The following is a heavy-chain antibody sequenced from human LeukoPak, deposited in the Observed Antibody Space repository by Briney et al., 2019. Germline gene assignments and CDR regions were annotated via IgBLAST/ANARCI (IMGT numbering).Heavy chain of an antibody. CDR3: ARKKSGYCSGGSCLGELRYWYFDL. CDR1: GGSISSYY. J-gene: IGHJ2*01. CDR2: IYDSGST. Sequence: SETLSLTCTVSGGSISSYYWSWIRQPPGEGLEWIGYIYDSGSTNYNPSLKSRVTISVDTSKNQFSLKLSSVNAADTAVYYCARKKSGYCSGGSCLGELRYWYFDLWGRGTLVTVSS. D-gene: IGHD2-15*01. V-gene: IGHV4-59*01.